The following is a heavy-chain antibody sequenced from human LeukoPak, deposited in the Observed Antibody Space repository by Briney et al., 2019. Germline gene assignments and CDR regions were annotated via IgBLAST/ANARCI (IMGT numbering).Heavy chain of an antibody. CDR1: GFTLSDHY. D-gene: IGHD4-17*01. CDR3: ARGHYGLDY. V-gene: IGHV3-11*06. Sequence: SXRLSCGASGFTLSDHYMSWIRQAXGKGLEWVSYISQSSTYIDYADSVRGRFTISRDNAKSSLYLQMNSLRADDTAVYYCARGHYGLDYWGQGTLVTVSS. CDR2: ISQSSTYI. J-gene: IGHJ4*02.